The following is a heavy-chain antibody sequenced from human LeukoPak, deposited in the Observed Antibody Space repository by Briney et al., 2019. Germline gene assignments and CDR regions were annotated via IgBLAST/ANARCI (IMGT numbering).Heavy chain of an antibody. D-gene: IGHD1-7*01. Sequence: ASVKVSCKASGYTFSGYHLQWIRQAPGQGLEWMGWMNPRSGGTKFAQKFEGRVTMTMDTSISTVYMELRRLRYDDTAVYYCARETGTNREDGFDIWGRGTMVTVSS. CDR1: GYTFSGYH. J-gene: IGHJ3*02. V-gene: IGHV1-2*02. CDR3: ARETGTNREDGFDI. CDR2: MNPRSGGT.